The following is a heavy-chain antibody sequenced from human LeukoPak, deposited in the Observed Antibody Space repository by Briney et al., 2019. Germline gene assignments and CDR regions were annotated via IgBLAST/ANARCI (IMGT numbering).Heavy chain of an antibody. CDR3: ARDEGLQLPQPGY. CDR1: GFTFSSYG. V-gene: IGHV3-33*01. Sequence: GGSLRLSCAASGFTFSSYGMHWVRQAPGKGLEWVAVIWYDGSNKYYADSVKGRFTISRDNSQNTLYLQMNSLRAEDTAVYYCARDEGLQLPQPGYWGQGTLVTVSS. J-gene: IGHJ4*02. CDR2: IWYDGSNK. D-gene: IGHD2-2*01.